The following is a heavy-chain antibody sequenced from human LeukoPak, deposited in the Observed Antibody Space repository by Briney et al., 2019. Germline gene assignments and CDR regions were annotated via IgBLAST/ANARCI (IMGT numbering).Heavy chain of an antibody. D-gene: IGHD2-15*01. Sequence: GGSLRLSCAASGFTFSSYWMHWVRQAPGKGLVWVSHINSDGSSTNYADSVKGRFTISRDNAKTSLYLQMNSLRAEDTAVYYCAKGGYCSGGSCYAVGPTDLYFDYWGQGTLVTVSS. CDR3: AKGGYCSGGSCYAVGPTDLYFDY. J-gene: IGHJ4*02. CDR1: GFTFSSYW. V-gene: IGHV3-74*01. CDR2: INSDGSST.